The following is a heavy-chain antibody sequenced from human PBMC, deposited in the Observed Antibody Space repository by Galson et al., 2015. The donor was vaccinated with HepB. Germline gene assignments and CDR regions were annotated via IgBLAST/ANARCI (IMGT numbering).Heavy chain of an antibody. CDR1: GGSISSGNYY. CDR3: AREGGGGRAARRGFDY. D-gene: IGHD6-6*01. Sequence: TLSLTCTVFGGSISSGNYYWSWIRQPAGQGLEWIGRIYTSESTNYNPSLKSRVTMSVDTSKNQFSLKLSSVTAADTAVYYCAREGGGGRAARRGFDYWGQGTLVTVSS. J-gene: IGHJ4*02. CDR2: IYTSEST. V-gene: IGHV4-61*02.